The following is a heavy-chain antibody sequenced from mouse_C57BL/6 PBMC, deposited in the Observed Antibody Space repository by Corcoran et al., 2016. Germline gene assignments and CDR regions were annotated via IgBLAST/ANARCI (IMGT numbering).Heavy chain of an antibody. CDR1: GYTFTDYY. D-gene: IGHD3-2*02. CDR3: ARVGDSSGYPDY. CDR2: IYPGSGTT. Sequence: QVQLKQSGAELVRPGASVKLSCKASGYTFTDYYINWVKQRPGQGLEWIARIYPGSGTTYYNEKFKGKATLTAEKSSSTAYMQLSSLTSEDSAVYFCARVGDSSGYPDYGGQGTTLTVSS. J-gene: IGHJ2*01. V-gene: IGHV1-76*01.